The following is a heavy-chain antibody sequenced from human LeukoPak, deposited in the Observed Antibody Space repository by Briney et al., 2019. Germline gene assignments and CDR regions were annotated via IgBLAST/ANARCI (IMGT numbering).Heavy chain of an antibody. CDR1: GFTLSCYE. J-gene: IGHJ4*02. CDR3: AGAKTTGGRYEFDY. CDR2: ISSSSSTI. Sequence: GSSRLLCCASSGFTLSCYEMSWVRPTPGDGLEGVSFISSSSSTIYYADSVKVRFTISRDKYKKTVSLQMNSVRDQDTAFYYCAGAKTTGGRYEFDYWGQGTLVTVSS. V-gene: IGHV3-48*02. D-gene: IGHD6-19*01.